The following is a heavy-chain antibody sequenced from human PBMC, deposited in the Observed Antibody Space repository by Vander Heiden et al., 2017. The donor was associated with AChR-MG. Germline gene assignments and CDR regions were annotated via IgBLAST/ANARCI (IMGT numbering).Heavy chain of an antibody. V-gene: IGHV3-53*01. CDR2: IYSGGST. D-gene: IGHD3-22*01. CDR1: GFTVSSNY. J-gene: IGHJ4*02. CDR3: ARSPNYYDSSGYRGWIDY. Sequence: VQLVESGGGLIQPGGSLRLSCAACGFTVSSNYMSWVRQAPGKGLEWVSVIYSGGSTYYADSVKGRFTISRDNSKNTLYLQMNSLRAEDTAVYYCARSPNYYDSSGYRGWIDYWGEGTLVTVSS.